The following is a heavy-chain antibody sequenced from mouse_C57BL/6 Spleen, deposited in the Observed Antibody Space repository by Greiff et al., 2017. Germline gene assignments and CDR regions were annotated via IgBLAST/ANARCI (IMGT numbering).Heavy chain of an antibody. Sequence: EVKLVESGGGLVQSGRSLRLSCATSGFTFSDFYLEWVRQAPGKGLEWIAASRNKANDYTTEYSASVKGRFIVSRDTSQSILYLQMNALRAEDTAMYYCARDLTGTFDYWGQGTTLTVSS. V-gene: IGHV7-1*01. D-gene: IGHD4-1*01. J-gene: IGHJ2*01. CDR1: GFTFSDFY. CDR2: SRNKANDYTT. CDR3: ARDLTGTFDY.